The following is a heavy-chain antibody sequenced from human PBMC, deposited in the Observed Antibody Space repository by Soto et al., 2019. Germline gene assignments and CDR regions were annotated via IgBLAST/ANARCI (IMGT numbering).Heavy chain of an antibody. CDR2: IGTAGDT. J-gene: IGHJ3*02. CDR3: ARGGYYDSSGGDAFDI. D-gene: IGHD3-22*01. Sequence: GGSLRLSCAASGFTFSSYDMHWVRQATGKGLEWVSAIGTAGDTYYPGSVKGRFTISRENAKNSLYLQMNSLRAGDTAVYYCARGGYYDSSGGDAFDIWGPGTRVTVSS. CDR1: GFTFSSYD. V-gene: IGHV3-13*04.